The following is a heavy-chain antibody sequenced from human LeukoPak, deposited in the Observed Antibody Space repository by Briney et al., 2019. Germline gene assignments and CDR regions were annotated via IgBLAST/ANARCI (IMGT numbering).Heavy chain of an antibody. Sequence: ASVKVSCKASGYTFTGYYMHWVRQAPGQGLEWMGWINPNSGGTNYAQKFQGRVTMTRDTSISTAYMELSRLRSDDTAVYYCATTGAVSSDEWGDYYYYMDVWGKGTTVTVSS. J-gene: IGHJ6*03. V-gene: IGHV1-2*02. D-gene: IGHD6-19*01. CDR3: ATTGAVSSDEWGDYYYYMDV. CDR2: INPNSGGT. CDR1: GYTFTGYY.